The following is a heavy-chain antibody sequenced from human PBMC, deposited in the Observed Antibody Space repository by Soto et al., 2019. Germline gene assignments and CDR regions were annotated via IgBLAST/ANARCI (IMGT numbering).Heavy chain of an antibody. J-gene: IGHJ5*02. Sequence: SDTLPLTCKLSDGSMSISRCYWAQDQKRPEKGLEWIGAIAYGGNTYHNPSLRGRVTMFVDTSKSQFSLDLTSVTAADTALYYCARHRRETGTFD. D-gene: IGHD1-1*01. V-gene: IGHV4-39*01. CDR2: IAYGGNT. CDR3: ARHRRETGTFD. CDR1: DGSMSISRCY.